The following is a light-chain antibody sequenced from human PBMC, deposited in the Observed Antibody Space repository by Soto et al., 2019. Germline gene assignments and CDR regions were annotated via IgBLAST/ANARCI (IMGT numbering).Light chain of an antibody. CDR1: QSVSSK. V-gene: IGKV3-15*01. CDR2: AAS. CDR3: QQYDSWPLT. J-gene: IGKJ4*01. Sequence: EIVMTQSPATLSVSPGERATLSCRASQSVSSKLAWYQQKPGQAPRLLIYAASTRATGVPARFSGYESQTEFTLTISSLQSEDFAVYYCQQYDSWPLTFGGGTKVEIK.